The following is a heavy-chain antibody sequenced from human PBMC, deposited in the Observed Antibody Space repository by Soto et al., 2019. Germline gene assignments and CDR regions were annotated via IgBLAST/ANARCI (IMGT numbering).Heavy chain of an antibody. J-gene: IGHJ4*02. D-gene: IGHD3-10*01. V-gene: IGHV1-2*02. CDR3: ATDDYGIFPY. CDR2: INPNTGGT. Sequence: GASVKVSCKASGFSLTGYYFHWIRAAPGQGLEWLGWINPNTGGTTYAQKFQGRVTLTWDTSISTVYMDLSGLTSDDTALYYCATDDYGIFPYWGQGSLVTVSS. CDR1: GFSLTGYY.